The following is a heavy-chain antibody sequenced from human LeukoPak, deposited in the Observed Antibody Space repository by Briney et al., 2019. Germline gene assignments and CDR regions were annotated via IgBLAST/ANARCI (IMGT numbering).Heavy chain of an antibody. Sequence: SETLSLTCTVSGGSISSYYWSWIRQPPGKGLEWIGYIYYSGSTNYNPSLKSRVTISVDTSKNQFSLKLSSVTAADTAVYYCARDSGSCLFDYWGQGTLVTVSS. CDR1: GGSISSYY. CDR3: ARDSGSCLFDY. D-gene: IGHD2-15*01. V-gene: IGHV4-59*01. CDR2: IYYSGST. J-gene: IGHJ4*02.